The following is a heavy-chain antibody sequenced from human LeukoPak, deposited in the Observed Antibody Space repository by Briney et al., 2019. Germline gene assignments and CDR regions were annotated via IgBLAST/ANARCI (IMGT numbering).Heavy chain of an antibody. CDR2: IYYSGST. CDR3: ARVDIVVVPAAMGNDAFDI. V-gene: IGHV4-59*01. J-gene: IGHJ3*02. CDR1: GGSISSYY. D-gene: IGHD2-2*01. Sequence: PSETLSLTCTVSGGSISSYYWSWIRQPPGKGLEWIGYIYYSGSTNYNPSLKSRVTISVDTSKNQFSLKLSSVTAADTAVYYCARVDIVVVPAAMGNDAFDIWGQGTMVTVSS.